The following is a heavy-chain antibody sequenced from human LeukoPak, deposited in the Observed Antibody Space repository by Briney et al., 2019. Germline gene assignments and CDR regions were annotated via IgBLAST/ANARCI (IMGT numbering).Heavy chain of an antibody. CDR2: VYSGGST. CDR3: ARTSSAVNTKGLDS. V-gene: IGHV3-53*01. CDR1: GFSLSTYG. Sequence: PGGSLRLSCAASGFSLSTYGMHWVRQAPGKGLEWVSVVYSGGSTEYADSVKGRFTISRDNSKNTLYLQMNSLRAEDTAVYYCARTSSAVNTKGLDSWGQGTLVTVSS. J-gene: IGHJ4*02. D-gene: IGHD6-13*01.